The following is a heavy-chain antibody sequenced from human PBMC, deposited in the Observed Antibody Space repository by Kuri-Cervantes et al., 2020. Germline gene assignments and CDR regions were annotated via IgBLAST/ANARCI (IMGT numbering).Heavy chain of an antibody. CDR1: GFTFDDYA. Sequence: SLKISCAASGFTFDDYAMHWVRQAPGKGLEWVSGISWNSGIIGYADSVKGRFTISRDNAKNSLYLQMNSLRAEDTALYYCVKDNGVGQWLVVGFDIWGQGTMVTVSS. CDR2: ISWNSGII. V-gene: IGHV3-9*01. D-gene: IGHD6-19*01. CDR3: VKDNGVGQWLVVGFDI. J-gene: IGHJ3*02.